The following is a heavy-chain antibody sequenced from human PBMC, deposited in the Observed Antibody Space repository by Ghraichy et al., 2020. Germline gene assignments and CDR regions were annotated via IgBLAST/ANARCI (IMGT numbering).Heavy chain of an antibody. J-gene: IGHJ4*02. V-gene: IGHV3-7*04. Sequence: GGSLRLSCAASGFTFSSYWMSWVRQAPGKGLEWVANIKQDGSEKYYVDSVKGRFTISRDNAKNSLYLQMNSLRAEDTAVYYCARVFSEWSQYYFDYWGQGTLVTVSS. CDR2: IKQDGSEK. D-gene: IGHD3-3*01. CDR3: ARVFSEWSQYYFDY. CDR1: GFTFSSYW.